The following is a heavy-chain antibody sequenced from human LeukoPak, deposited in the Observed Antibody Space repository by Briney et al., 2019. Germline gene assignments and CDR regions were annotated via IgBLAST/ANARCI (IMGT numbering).Heavy chain of an antibody. CDR3: ASGHVVYCSSTSCTNWFDP. D-gene: IGHD2-2*01. J-gene: IGHJ5*02. Sequence: GGSLRLSCAASGFTFSDYYMSWIRQAPGKGLEWVSSISSSASIIYYADSVKGRFTISRDNAKNSLYLQMNSLGAEDTAAYYCASGHVVYCSSTSCTNWFDPWGQGTLVTVSS. CDR2: ISSSASII. V-gene: IGHV3-11*04. CDR1: GFTFSDYY.